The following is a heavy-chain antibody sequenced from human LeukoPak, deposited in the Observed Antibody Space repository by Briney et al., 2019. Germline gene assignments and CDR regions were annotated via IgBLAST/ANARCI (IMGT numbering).Heavy chain of an antibody. CDR3: ARADGWAYHYDSSGYSLDY. D-gene: IGHD3-22*01. CDR2: ISGSGGTT. V-gene: IGHV3-23*01. Sequence: PGGSLRLSCAASGFTFNSYAMSWVRQAPGKGLEWVSTISGSGGTTYYADSVKGRFTISRDNSKNTLYLQMNSLRAEDTAVFYCARADGWAYHYDSSGYSLDYWGQGTLVTVSS. CDR1: GFTFNSYA. J-gene: IGHJ4*02.